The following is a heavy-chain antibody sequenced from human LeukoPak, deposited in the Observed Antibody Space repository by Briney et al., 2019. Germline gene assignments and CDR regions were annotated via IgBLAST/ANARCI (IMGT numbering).Heavy chain of an antibody. J-gene: IGHJ5*02. V-gene: IGHV1-2*02. Sequence: ASVKVSCKASGYTFTGYYMHWVRQAPGQGLEWMGWINPNSGGTNYAQKFQGRVTMTRDTSISTAYMELSRLRSDDTAVYYCARGGSGGSCYSSTCWFDPWGQGTLVTVSS. CDR2: INPNSGGT. D-gene: IGHD2-15*01. CDR3: ARGGSGGSCYSSTCWFDP. CDR1: GYTFTGYY.